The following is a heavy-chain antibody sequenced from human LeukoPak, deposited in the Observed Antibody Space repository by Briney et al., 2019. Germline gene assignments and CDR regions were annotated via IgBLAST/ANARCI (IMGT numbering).Heavy chain of an antibody. J-gene: IGHJ4*02. CDR2: ISGSGDST. CDR3: ASRRVNILTFDY. V-gene: IGHV3-23*01. CDR1: GFTFGSYA. Sequence: GGSLRLSCAASGFTFGSYAMSWVRQAPGKGLEWVSSISGSGDSTHYADSVKGRFTISRDNSKNTLYLQVNSLRADDTAVYYCASRRVNILTFDYWGQGTLVTVSS. D-gene: IGHD3-9*01.